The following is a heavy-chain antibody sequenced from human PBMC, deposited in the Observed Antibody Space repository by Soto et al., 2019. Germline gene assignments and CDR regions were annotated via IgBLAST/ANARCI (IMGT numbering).Heavy chain of an antibody. J-gene: IGHJ5*02. V-gene: IGHV4-59*01. CDR2: IYYSGST. CDR3: ARDYYESSGYLLNWFDP. D-gene: IGHD3-22*01. Sequence: SETLSLTCTVSGGSISSYYWSWIRQPPGKGLEWIGYIYYSGSTNYNPSLKSRVTISVDTSKNQFSLKLSSVTAADTAVYYCARDYYESSGYLLNWFDPWSQRTLVTVSS. CDR1: GGSISSYY.